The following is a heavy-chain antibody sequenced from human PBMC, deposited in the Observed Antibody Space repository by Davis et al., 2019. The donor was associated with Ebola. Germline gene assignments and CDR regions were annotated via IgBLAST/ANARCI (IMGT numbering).Heavy chain of an antibody. CDR1: EYTFTGYH. CDR3: AREVGETKLDQ. V-gene: IGHV1-69*13. Sequence: SVKVSCKASEYTFTGYHLHWVRQAPGQGLEWMGWVIPVFGTTNYAQKFQGRVTLTADESTSTAYMELTNLRSDDTAVYYCAREVGETKLDQWGQGTLVTVSS. D-gene: IGHD1-26*01. CDR2: VIPVFGTT. J-gene: IGHJ4*02.